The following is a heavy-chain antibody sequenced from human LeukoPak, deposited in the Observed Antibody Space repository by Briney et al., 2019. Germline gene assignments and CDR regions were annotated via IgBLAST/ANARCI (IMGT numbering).Heavy chain of an antibody. J-gene: IGHJ4*02. V-gene: IGHV3-11*03. CDR1: GFTFSDYY. CDR2: ISRSTTYA. Sequence: GGSLRLSCAASGFTFSDYYMSWIRQAPGKGLEWVSYISRSTTYASYADSVKGRFTISRDNAKNSLYLQMNSLRAEDTAVYYCAKYGSGTYYNGLHWGQGTLVTVSS. D-gene: IGHD3-10*01. CDR3: AKYGSGTYYNGLH.